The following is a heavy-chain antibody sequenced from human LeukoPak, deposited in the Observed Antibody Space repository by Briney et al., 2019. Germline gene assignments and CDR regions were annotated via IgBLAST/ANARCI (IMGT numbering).Heavy chain of an antibody. CDR1: GFTFSSYS. Sequence: GGSLRLSCAASGFTFSSYSMNWVRQAPGKGLEWVSYISSSSSTIYYADSVKGRFTISRDNAKNSLYLQMNSLRAEDTAVYYCARDRPQANVELYYFDYWGQGTLVTVSS. J-gene: IGHJ4*02. CDR3: ARDRPQANVELYYFDY. D-gene: IGHD1-7*01. CDR2: ISSSSSTI. V-gene: IGHV3-48*04.